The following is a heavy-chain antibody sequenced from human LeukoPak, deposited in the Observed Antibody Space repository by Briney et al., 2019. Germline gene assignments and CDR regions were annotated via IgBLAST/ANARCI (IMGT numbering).Heavy chain of an antibody. CDR3: AIDSREVVTAIFGY. J-gene: IGHJ4*02. CDR1: GFTFSSYA. V-gene: IGHV3-23*01. Sequence: PGGSLRRSCAASGFTFSSYAMSWVRQAPGKGLEWVSAISGSGGSTYYADSVKGRFTISRDNSKNTLYLQMNSLRAEDTAVYYCAIDSREVVTAIFGYWGQGTLVTASS. CDR2: ISGSGGST. D-gene: IGHD2-21*02.